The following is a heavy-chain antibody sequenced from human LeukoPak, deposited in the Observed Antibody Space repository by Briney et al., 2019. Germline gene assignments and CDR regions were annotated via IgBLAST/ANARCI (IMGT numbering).Heavy chain of an antibody. CDR3: ARLHDYGDSIYWYFHL. V-gene: IGHV3-13*01. D-gene: IGHD4-17*01. J-gene: IGHJ2*01. Sequence: GGSQRLSCAASGFTFSSYDMHWVCQVTGKGLEWVSTIGTAGDTYYPDSVKGRFTISRENAKNSLYLQMNSLRAGDTAVYYCARLHDYGDSIYWYFHLWGRGPLVTVSS. CDR1: GFTFSSYD. CDR2: IGTAGDT.